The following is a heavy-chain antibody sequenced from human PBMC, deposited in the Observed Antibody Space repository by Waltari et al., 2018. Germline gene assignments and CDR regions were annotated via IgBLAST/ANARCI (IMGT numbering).Heavy chain of an antibody. CDR3: ARAGPITSQYYFYMDI. V-gene: IGHV3-33*01. D-gene: IGHD1-20*01. J-gene: IGHJ6*03. CDR2: IWFDVSNK. Sequence: QVQVVASGGGVVQPGRSLRLSCAASGFRFRNYAMHWVRQAPGKGLEWVAIIWFDVSNKYYADPVKGRFTISRDNSKDTLYLQMNNRRVEDTAVYYCARAGPITSQYYFYMDIWGRGTTVTVSS. CDR1: GFRFRNYA.